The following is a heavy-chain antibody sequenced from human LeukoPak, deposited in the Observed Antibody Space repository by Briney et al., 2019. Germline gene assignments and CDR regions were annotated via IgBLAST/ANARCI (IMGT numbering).Heavy chain of an antibody. CDR2: ITSSSGTI. V-gene: IGHV3-48*01. CDR1: GFSFSSYS. D-gene: IGHD2-21*01. Sequence: GGSLRLSCAASGFSFSSYSMNWVRQAPGKGLEWISYITSSSGTIYYTDSVKGRFTISRDNAKNSLYLQMSSLRAEETAAYYCARVAPAHDIGRGYFDYWGQGTLVTVSS. CDR3: ARVAPAHDIGRGYFDY. J-gene: IGHJ4*02.